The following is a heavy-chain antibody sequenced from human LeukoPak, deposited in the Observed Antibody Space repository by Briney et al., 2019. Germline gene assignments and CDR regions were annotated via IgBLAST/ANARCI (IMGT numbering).Heavy chain of an antibody. J-gene: IGHJ4*02. Sequence: PGGSLRLSCAASGFKFSDFAMSWVRQVSGKGLEFVSTMTGSGTRTYYRDSVKGRFTISRDDSKNTVYLQMNSLTDGDSAVYYCRAQRSGYPHVDHWGQGTHVTVSS. CDR2: MTGSGTRT. CDR1: GFKFSDFA. D-gene: IGHD3-3*01. CDR3: RAQRSGYPHVDH. V-gene: IGHV3-23*01.